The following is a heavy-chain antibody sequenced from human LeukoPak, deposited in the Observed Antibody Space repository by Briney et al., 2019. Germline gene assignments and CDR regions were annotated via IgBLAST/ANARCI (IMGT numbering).Heavy chain of an antibody. V-gene: IGHV4-39*01. J-gene: IGHJ3*02. D-gene: IGHD1-1*01. CDR3: AQLERRTAFDI. Sequence: PSETLSLTCTVSGGSIRISYFYWGWVRQPPGKGLEWIGFAYYTGNTFYKPSLKSRVTISVDSSKNQFSLGLASLTAADSAVYYCAQLERRTAFDIWGPGTMVVVSS. CDR2: AYYTGNT. CDR1: GGSIRISYFY.